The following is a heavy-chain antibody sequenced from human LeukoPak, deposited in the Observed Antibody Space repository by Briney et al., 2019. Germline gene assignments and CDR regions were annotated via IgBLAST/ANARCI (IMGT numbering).Heavy chain of an antibody. CDR1: GYSFTDYY. V-gene: IGHV1-2*02. CDR3: ARADFIDAGPYLIGP. Sequence: ASVRVSCKTSGYSFTDYYIHWVRQAPGQGLEWMGWINTKSGRTSSARKFQGRVTMTRDPSITTVYMDMAWLTSDDAAIYFCARADFIDAGPYLIGPWGQGTLVTVSA. J-gene: IGHJ5*02. D-gene: IGHD3-3*01. CDR2: INTKSGRT.